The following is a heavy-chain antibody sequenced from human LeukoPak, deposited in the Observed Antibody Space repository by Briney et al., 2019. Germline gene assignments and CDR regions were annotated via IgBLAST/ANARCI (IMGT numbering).Heavy chain of an antibody. CDR1: GFTFDNFA. Sequence: GGSLRLSCAASGFTFDNFAMSWVRQAPGKGLEWVSYISSSSSTIYYADSVKGRFTISRDNAKNSLYLQMNSLRAEDTAVYYCARDRRGIAVAGTGGFGYWGQGTLVTVSS. CDR3: ARDRRGIAVAGTGGFGY. D-gene: IGHD6-19*01. J-gene: IGHJ4*02. CDR2: ISSSSSTI. V-gene: IGHV3-48*01.